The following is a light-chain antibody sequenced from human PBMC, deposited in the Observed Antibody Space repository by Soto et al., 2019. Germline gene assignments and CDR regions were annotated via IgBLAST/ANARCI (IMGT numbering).Light chain of an antibody. V-gene: IGLV1-44*01. CDR2: SNN. CDR1: SSNIGSNT. CDR3: AAWDDSLNGVV. Sequence: QSVLTQPPSASGTPGQRVTISCSGSSSNIGSNTVNWYQQLPGPAPKLLIYSNNQRPSGVPDRFSGSKSGTSASLAISGLQSEDEADYDCAAWDDSLNGVVVGGGTKLTVL. J-gene: IGLJ2*01.